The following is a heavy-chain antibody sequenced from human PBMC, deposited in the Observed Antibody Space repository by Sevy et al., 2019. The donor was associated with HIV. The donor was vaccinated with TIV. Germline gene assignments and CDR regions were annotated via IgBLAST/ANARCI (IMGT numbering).Heavy chain of an antibody. D-gene: IGHD2-2*01. V-gene: IGHV3-33*06. CDR1: GFTFSNYG. J-gene: IGHJ4*02. Sequence: GGSLRLSCAASGFTFSNYGMHRVRQAPGKGLEWVAVIWYDGSNYDYADSVKGRFTVSRDNSKNTLYLEMKSLRPEDTAVYFCAKDLDSIAMPAFPDNWGQGTLVTVSS. CDR2: IWYDGSNY. CDR3: AKDLDSIAMPAFPDN.